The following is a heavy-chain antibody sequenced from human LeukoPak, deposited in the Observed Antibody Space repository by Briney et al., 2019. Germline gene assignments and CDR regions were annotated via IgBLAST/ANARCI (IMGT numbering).Heavy chain of an antibody. CDR3: ARATAQGGYCSGGSCYTPFPYGMDV. Sequence: AGGSLRLSCAASGFTFSSYWMSWVRQAPGKGLEWVANIKQDGSEKYYVDSVKGRFTISRDNAKNSLYLQMNSLRAEDTAVYYCARATAQGGYCSGGSCYTPFPYGMDVWGQGTTVTVSS. V-gene: IGHV3-7*01. CDR2: IKQDGSEK. D-gene: IGHD2-15*01. J-gene: IGHJ6*02. CDR1: GFTFSSYW.